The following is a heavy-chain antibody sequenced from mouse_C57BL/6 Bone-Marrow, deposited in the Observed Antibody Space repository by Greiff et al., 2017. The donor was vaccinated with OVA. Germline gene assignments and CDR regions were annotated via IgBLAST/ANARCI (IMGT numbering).Heavy chain of an antibody. D-gene: IGHD1-1*01. CDR3: ARVPTTVVATYSPWYCDV. CDR1: GFTFSDYY. CDR2: INYDGSST. J-gene: IGHJ1*03. V-gene: IGHV5-16*01. Sequence: EVHLVESEGGLVQPGSSMKLSCTASGFTFSDYYMAWVRQVPEKGLEWVANINYDGSSTYYLDSLKSRFIISRDNAKNILYLQMSSLKSEDTATYYCARVPTTVVATYSPWYCDVWGTGTTVTVSS.